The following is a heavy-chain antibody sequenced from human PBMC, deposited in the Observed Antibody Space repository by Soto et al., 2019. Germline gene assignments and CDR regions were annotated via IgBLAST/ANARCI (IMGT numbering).Heavy chain of an antibody. D-gene: IGHD3-9*01. V-gene: IGHV5-10-1*01. CDR1: GYSFTSYW. Sequence: LEEALKISCKGSGYSFTSYWISWVRQMPGKGLELMVMIDPSDSYTNYSPSLQGHVTISAYKSIRTAYLQWSSLKASDTAMYYCARLAVSYDILTGYYYPSAFHXWGQGTLVTVSX. J-gene: IGHJ4*02. CDR3: ARLAVSYDILTGYYYPSAFHX. CDR2: IDPSDSYT.